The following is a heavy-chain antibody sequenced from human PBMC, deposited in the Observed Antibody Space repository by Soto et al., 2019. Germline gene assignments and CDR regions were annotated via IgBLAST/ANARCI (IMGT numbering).Heavy chain of an antibody. CDR3: ARGLRTHNYFDY. CDR1: SASISGGDYS. V-gene: IGHV4-30-2*01. Sequence: QLLLQESDSRLVKPSQTLSLTCTVSSASISGGDYSWNWIRQPPGKGLEWIGYIYHGGSTYYSPSLKSLVTRSIKRATNRVSMKLSSVTAAAKAIYYCARGLRTHNYFDYWGQGTLVTVSS. J-gene: IGHJ4*02. CDR2: IYHGGST.